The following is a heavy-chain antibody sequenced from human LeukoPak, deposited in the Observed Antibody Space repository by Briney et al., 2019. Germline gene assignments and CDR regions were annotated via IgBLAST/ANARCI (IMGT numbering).Heavy chain of an antibody. CDR1: GYTFTSYY. Sequence: PRASVKVSCKASGYTFTSYYMHWVRQAPGQGLEWMGIINPSGGSTSYAQKFQGRVTMTRDTSTSTVYMELSSLRSEDTAVYYCARGGDRGGSSWYWGLDYWGQGTLVTVSS. D-gene: IGHD6-13*01. CDR3: ARGGDRGGSSWYWGLDY. CDR2: INPSGGST. J-gene: IGHJ4*02. V-gene: IGHV1-46*01.